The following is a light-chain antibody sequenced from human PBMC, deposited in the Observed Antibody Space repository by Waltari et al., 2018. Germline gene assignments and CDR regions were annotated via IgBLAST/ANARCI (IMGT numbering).Light chain of an antibody. CDR2: GKT. Sequence: QSVLTQPPSMSGAPGQKVTIPCTGGSSNFGAGYDVHWYQQFPGAAPKLLIFGKTNRASGGPGRFSGSKSGTSASLAIAGLQSEDEAVYYCQSFDSSLSASVFGGGTKLTVL. CDR3: QSFDSSLSASV. J-gene: IGLJ3*02. V-gene: IGLV1-40*01. CDR1: SSNFGAGYD.